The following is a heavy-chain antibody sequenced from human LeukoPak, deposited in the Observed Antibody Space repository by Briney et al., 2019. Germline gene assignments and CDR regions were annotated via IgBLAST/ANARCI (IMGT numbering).Heavy chain of an antibody. J-gene: IGHJ6*02. CDR2: ISESSGNT. Sequence: GGSLRLSCAASGFTFSSYAMNWVRQAPGKGLEWVSGISESSGNTYYADSVKGRFTISRDNPKNTLYLQMNSLRAEDTAVYYCAKGLIPGRLRFGVDVWGQGTTVTVSS. D-gene: IGHD6-25*01. V-gene: IGHV3-23*01. CDR1: GFTFSSYA. CDR3: AKGLIPGRLRFGVDV.